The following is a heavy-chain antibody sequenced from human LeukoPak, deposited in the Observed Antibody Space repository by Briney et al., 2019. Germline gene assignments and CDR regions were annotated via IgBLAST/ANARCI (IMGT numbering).Heavy chain of an antibody. D-gene: IGHD3-22*01. CDR2: IRSKAYGGTT. CDR3: TRGNYYDSSGAYYFGY. CDR1: GFTFGDYG. J-gene: IGHJ4*02. Sequence: PGGSLRLSCTASGFTFGDYGMSWVRQAPGKGLEWVGFIRSKAYGGTTEYAASVKGRFTISRDDSKSIAYLQMNSLKTEDTAVYYCTRGNYYDSSGAYYFGYWGQGTLVTASS. V-gene: IGHV3-49*04.